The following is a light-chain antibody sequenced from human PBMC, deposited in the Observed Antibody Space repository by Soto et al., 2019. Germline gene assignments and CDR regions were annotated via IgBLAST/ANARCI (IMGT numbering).Light chain of an antibody. CDR3: QQYNKWPRK. Sequence: VVLTPSPDTLSLPPWERATPSCRASQSISSYLAWYQQKPGQAPRPVLYGGATRATGLPARFSGSRSETEFTLTISGLQSEDFAVDYCQQYNKWPRKFGQGTKVDI. V-gene: IGKV3-15*01. J-gene: IGKJ1*01. CDR1: QSISSY. CDR2: GGA.